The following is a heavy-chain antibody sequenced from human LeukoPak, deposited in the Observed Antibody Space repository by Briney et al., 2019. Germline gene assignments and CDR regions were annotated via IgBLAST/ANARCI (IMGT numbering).Heavy chain of an antibody. D-gene: IGHD2-15*01. CDR1: GFTFSSYG. Sequence: GGSLRLSCAASGFTFSSYGMNWVRQAPGKGLEWVSLISDSGDRTFYADSVKGRFTISRDNSKNTLYLQMSSLRVEDTAIYYCAKNRLWYGNQGFDCWGQGTLVTVSS. CDR3: AKNRLWYGNQGFDC. J-gene: IGHJ4*02. CDR2: ISDSGDRT. V-gene: IGHV3-23*01.